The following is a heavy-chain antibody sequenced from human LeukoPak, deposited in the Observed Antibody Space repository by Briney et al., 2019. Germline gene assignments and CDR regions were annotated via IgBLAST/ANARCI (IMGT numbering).Heavy chain of an antibody. CDR1: GFTSSDHY. CDR2: ITSSGSPI. J-gene: IGHJ4*02. Sequence: GGSLRLSCAASGFTSSDHYMSWIRQAPGKGLEWVSYITSSGSPIYYADSVKGRFTISRDNAKNSLYLQMNSLRADDTAVYYCARDPDTSSKVDYWGQGTLVTVSS. V-gene: IGHV3-11*01. D-gene: IGHD2-2*01. CDR3: ARDPDTSSKVDY.